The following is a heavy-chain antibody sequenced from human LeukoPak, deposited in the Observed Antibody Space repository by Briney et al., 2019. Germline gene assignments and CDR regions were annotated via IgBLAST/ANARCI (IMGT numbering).Heavy chain of an antibody. CDR1: GYTFLSYG. CDR2: VSGDNRNT. J-gene: IGHJ4*02. V-gene: IGHV1-18*01. CDR3: ARDIGGSYGYSIDY. Sequence: ASVKVSRKASGYTFLSYGFSWVRQAPGQGLEWMGWVSGDNRNTDYAQKFQGRVTMTTDTSISTAYMELRSLTSDDTAVYYCARDIGGSYGYSIDYWGQGTLVTVSS. D-gene: IGHD1-26*01.